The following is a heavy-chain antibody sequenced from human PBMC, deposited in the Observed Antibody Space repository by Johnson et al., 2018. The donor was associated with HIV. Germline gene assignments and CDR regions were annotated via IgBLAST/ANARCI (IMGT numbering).Heavy chain of an antibody. CDR1: GFTFSSYA. D-gene: IGHD2-15*01. V-gene: IGHV3-66*01. Sequence: VQLVESGAGLVQPGRSLRLSCAASGFTFSSYAMHWVRQAPGKGLEWVSVLYSGGNTYYADSVRGRFTISRDNSKNTLYLQMSSLKVEDTAMYYCARSQVAATSEGAFDIWGQGTMVTVSS. CDR2: LYSGGNT. CDR3: ARSQVAATSEGAFDI. J-gene: IGHJ3*02.